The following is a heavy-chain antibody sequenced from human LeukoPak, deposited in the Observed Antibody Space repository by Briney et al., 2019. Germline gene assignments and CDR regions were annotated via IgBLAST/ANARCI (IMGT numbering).Heavy chain of an antibody. CDR2: IGGSSNYI. J-gene: IGHJ3*02. D-gene: IGHD2-21*01. CDR1: GFTFSDYT. Sequence: GGSLRLSCAASGFTFSDYTMNWVRLAPGQGLEWVSSIGGSSNYIYYADSVKSRFTISRGNAKNSLYLQMDSLRVEDTAVYYCARDESGDNDAFDIWGQGTMVTVSS. V-gene: IGHV3-21*01. CDR3: ARDESGDNDAFDI.